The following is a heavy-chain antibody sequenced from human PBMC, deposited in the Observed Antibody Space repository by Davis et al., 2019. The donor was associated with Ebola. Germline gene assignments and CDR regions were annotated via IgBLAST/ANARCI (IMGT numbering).Heavy chain of an antibody. D-gene: IGHD6-19*01. CDR3: AKDSGWQMSP. CDR1: GFALRNCW. J-gene: IGHJ5*02. V-gene: IGHV3-7*01. Sequence: LRHPWDSSGFALRNCWMSWVRQAPGKGPEWVGKIKQDGSDKYYLDSVKGRFTISRDNAKNSLFLQMNSLRDEDTAVYYCAKDSGWQMSPWGQGTLVTVSS. CDR2: IKQDGSDK.